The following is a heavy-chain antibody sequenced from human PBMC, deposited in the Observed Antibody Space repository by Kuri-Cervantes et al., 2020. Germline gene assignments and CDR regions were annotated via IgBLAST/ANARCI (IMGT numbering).Heavy chain of an antibody. CDR3: ARADHYYYGMDV. CDR1: GGSISSYY. CDR2: IYYSGST. V-gene: IGHV4-59*01. Sequence: SETLSLTCTVSGGSISSYYWSWIRQPPGKGLEWIGYIYYSGSTNYNPSLRSRVTISVDTSKNQFSLKLSSVTAADTAVYYFARADHYYYGMDVWGQGTTVTVSS. J-gene: IGHJ6*02.